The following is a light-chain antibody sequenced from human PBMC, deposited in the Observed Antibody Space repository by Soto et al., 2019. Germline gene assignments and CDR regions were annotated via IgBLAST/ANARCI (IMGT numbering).Light chain of an antibody. CDR2: GAS. J-gene: IGKJ5*01. Sequence: EIVLTQSPGTLSLSPGERATLSCRASQSVSSSLLAWFQQKPGQAPRLLIYGASTRATGIPDRFSGSGSGTDFTLNISRLEPEDFAVYFCQQYGRSPPITFGQGTRMEIK. V-gene: IGKV3-20*01. CDR1: QSVSSSL. CDR3: QQYGRSPPIT.